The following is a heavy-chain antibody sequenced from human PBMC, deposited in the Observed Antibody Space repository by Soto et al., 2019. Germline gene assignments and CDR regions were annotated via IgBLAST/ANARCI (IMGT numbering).Heavy chain of an antibody. CDR3: AREDRDRETGLVPAAIDGMNV. J-gene: IGHJ6*02. V-gene: IGHV1-69*02. CDR1: GGTFSRYS. Sequence: QVQLVQSGAEVKKPRSSVKVSCKASGGTFSRYSITWVRQAPGHGLEWIGRIIPIFGIASYAQKFQGRVTITADESTSTAYMEMSSRRSDGTAVYYCAREDRDRETGLVPAAIDGMNVWGQGPTVTVSS. CDR2: IIPIFGIA. D-gene: IGHD2-2*01.